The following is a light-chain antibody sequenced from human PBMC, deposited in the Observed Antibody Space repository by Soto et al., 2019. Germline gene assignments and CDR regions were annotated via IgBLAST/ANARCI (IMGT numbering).Light chain of an antibody. Sequence: ERVMTQSPATLSASPGERVTLSCRASQTVSSNLAWYQHKPGQGPRLLIYATSTRAPGVSARFSGSGSGSGTEFSLTISSLQSEEFDVYYCRQYDFYPTFGQGTRLELK. J-gene: IGKJ5*01. CDR1: QTVSSN. V-gene: IGKV3-15*01. CDR2: ATS. CDR3: RQYDFYPT.